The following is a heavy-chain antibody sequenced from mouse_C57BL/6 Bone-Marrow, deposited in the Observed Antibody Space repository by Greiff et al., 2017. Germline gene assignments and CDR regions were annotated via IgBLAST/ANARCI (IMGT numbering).Heavy chain of an antibody. Sequence: EVKLMESGGGLVQPGGSLSLSCAASGFTFTDYYMSWVRQPPGKALEWLGFIRNEANGYTTVYSASVKGRFTISRDNSQSILYLQMKALRGEDSATYYCARYSLPGFAYWGQGTLVTVSA. V-gene: IGHV7-3*01. D-gene: IGHD5-5*01. J-gene: IGHJ3*01. CDR3: ARYSLPGFAY. CDR1: GFTFTDYY. CDR2: IRNEANGYTT.